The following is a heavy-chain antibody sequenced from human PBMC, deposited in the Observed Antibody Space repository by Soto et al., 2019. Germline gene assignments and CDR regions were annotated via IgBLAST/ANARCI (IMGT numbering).Heavy chain of an antibody. Sequence: QVQLQESGPGLVKPSQTLSLTCTVSGGSISSGGYYWSWIRQHPGKGLEWIGYIYYSGSTYYNPSLQMRGTISVDTSKNQFSLKLSSVTAADTAVYYCARDLGGGDNWVDPWGQGTLVTVSS. D-gene: IGHD3-16*01. CDR3: ARDLGGGDNWVDP. J-gene: IGHJ5*02. V-gene: IGHV4-31*03. CDR1: GGSISSGGYY. CDR2: IYYSGST.